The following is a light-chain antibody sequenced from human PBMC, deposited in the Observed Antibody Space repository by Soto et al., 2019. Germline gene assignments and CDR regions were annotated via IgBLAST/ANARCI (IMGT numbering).Light chain of an antibody. CDR3: QSYDSSLSGYV. CDR1: NSNIGADYD. J-gene: IGLJ1*01. Sequence: QSVLTPPPSVSGAPGQRVTISFTGSNSNIGADYDVHWYQQFPGTAPKLLIYDNNNRPSGVPDRFSGSKSGTSASLAITGLQAEDEADYYCQSYDSSLSGYVFGTGTKVTVL. V-gene: IGLV1-40*01. CDR2: DNN.